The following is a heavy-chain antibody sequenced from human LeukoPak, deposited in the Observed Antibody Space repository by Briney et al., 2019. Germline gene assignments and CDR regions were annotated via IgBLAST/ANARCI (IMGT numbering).Heavy chain of an antibody. CDR3: AKIDYYDSSGYPFH. CDR2: ISGSGGST. V-gene: IGHV3-23*01. CDR1: GFTFSSYA. D-gene: IGHD3-22*01. J-gene: IGHJ4*02. Sequence: GGSLRLSCAASGFTFSSYAMSWVRQAPGKGLEWASAISGSGGSTYYADSVKGRFTISRDNSKNTLYLQMSSLRAEDTAVYYCAKIDYYDSSGYPFHWGQGTLVTVSS.